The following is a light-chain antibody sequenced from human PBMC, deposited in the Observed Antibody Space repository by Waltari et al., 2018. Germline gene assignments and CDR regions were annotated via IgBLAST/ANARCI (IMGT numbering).Light chain of an antibody. CDR1: ESLGSE. V-gene: IGKV1-5*01. CDR2: DAS. J-gene: IGKJ3*01. CDR3: QQSHSPPFT. Sequence: DIQMTQSPSTLSASIGDRVTITCRASESLGSELAWYQQGPGKAPNMLIYDASNLQTGVPSRFSGSGSGTDFTLTITHLQPEDVATYFCQQSHSPPFTFGPGTKV.